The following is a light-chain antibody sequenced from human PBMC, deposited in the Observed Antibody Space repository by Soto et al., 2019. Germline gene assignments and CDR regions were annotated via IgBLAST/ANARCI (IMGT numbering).Light chain of an antibody. CDR1: QDIRKD. V-gene: IGKV1-17*01. CDR2: GAS. J-gene: IGKJ5*01. CDR3: QQLSRYPLT. Sequence: MHLSQSQSSPSAYVGDKVTLTCLASQDIRKDLAWYQQKPGKAPQILIYGASTLQTGVASRFSGSGSETEFSLTIRALQPEDFATYYCQQLSRYPLTFGGGTRLEI.